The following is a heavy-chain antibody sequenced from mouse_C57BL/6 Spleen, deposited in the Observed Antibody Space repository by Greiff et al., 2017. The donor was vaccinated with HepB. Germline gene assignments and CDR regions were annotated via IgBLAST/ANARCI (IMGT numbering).Heavy chain of an antibody. CDR1: GYTFTSYW. Sequence: VQLQQSGAELVKPGASVKMSCKASGYTFTSYWITWVKQRTGQGLEWIGDIYPGSGSTNYNEKFKSKATLTVDTSSSTAYMQLSSLTSEDSAVYYCAGIYYDHEGYFDYWGQGTTLTVSS. CDR3: AGIYYDHEGYFDY. CDR2: IYPGSGST. J-gene: IGHJ2*01. V-gene: IGHV1-55*01. D-gene: IGHD2-4*01.